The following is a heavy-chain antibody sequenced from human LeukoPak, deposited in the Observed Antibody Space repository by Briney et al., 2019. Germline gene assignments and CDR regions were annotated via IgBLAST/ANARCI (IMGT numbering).Heavy chain of an antibody. CDR2: TNPSTGAT. CDR1: GYTFTGSY. CDR3: ARGGPFCSITSCREFDY. Sequence: ASVKVSCKTAGYTFTGSYLHWVRQVPGQELEWMGWTNPSTGATKTAQKFQGRVTMTSDTSITTAYMELRNLRSDDTAVYYCARGGPFCSITSCREFDYWGQGTLVTVSS. V-gene: IGHV1-2*02. D-gene: IGHD2-2*01. J-gene: IGHJ4*02.